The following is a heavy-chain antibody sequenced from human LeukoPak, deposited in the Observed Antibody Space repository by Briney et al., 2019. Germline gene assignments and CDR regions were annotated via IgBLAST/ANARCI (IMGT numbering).Heavy chain of an antibody. V-gene: IGHV3-48*01. CDR1: GGSISSSSYY. CDR3: ARVIGEFDY. Sequence: ETLSLTCTVSGGSISSSSYYWGWVRQAPGKGLEWVSYISSSSSTIYYADSVKGRFTISRDNAKNSLYLQMNSLRAEDTAVYYCARVIGEFDYWGQGTLVTVSS. J-gene: IGHJ4*02. CDR2: ISSSSSTI. D-gene: IGHD3-10*01.